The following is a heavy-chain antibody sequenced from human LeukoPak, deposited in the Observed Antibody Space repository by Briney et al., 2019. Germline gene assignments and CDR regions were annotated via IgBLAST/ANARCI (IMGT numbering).Heavy chain of an antibody. CDR1: GGTFSSYA. V-gene: IGHV1-69*13. CDR2: IIPIFGTA. Sequence: SVKVSCKASGGTFSSYAISWVRQAPGQGLEWMGGIIPIFGTANYAQKFQGRVTITADESTSTAYMELSSLSSEDTAVYYCARAVAGTTWFNYYYMDVWGKGTTVTVSS. CDR3: ARAVAGTTWFNYYYMDV. J-gene: IGHJ6*03. D-gene: IGHD6-19*01.